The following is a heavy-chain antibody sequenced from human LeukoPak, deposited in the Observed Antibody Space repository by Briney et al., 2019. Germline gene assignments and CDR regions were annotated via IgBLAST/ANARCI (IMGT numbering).Heavy chain of an antibody. J-gene: IGHJ4*02. V-gene: IGHV3-48*03. CDR3: ARDRGSEWGESYFDY. Sequence: GGSLRLSCAGSGFTFSSFEMNWVRQAPGKGLEWISYISRGGGTIYYADSVKGRFTISRDNAKNSLYLQMNSLRVDDTAVYYCARDRGSEWGESYFDYWGPGTLVIVSS. D-gene: IGHD3-10*01. CDR2: ISRGGGTI. CDR1: GFTFSSFE.